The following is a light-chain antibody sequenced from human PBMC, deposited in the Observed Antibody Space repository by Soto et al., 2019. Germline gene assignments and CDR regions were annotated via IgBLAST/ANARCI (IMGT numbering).Light chain of an antibody. CDR1: QSISRW. CDR2: DAT. CDR3: QQYNSYPWT. J-gene: IGKJ1*01. Sequence: IQMTQSPSTLSASLGDSVTITCRASQSISRWVAWYQQNPGKAPKLLSHDATILESGVPSRVSGSGAGTELTLTSSSLQPDDSAAYYCQQYNSYPWTFGQGTKVDIK. V-gene: IGKV1-5*01.